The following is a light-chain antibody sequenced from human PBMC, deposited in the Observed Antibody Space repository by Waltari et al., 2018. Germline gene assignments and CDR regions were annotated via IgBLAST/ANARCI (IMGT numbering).Light chain of an antibody. CDR1: QSVLYSSNNNNY. CDR3: QQYYSTPYT. J-gene: IGKJ2*01. V-gene: IGKV4-1*01. CDR2: WAS. Sequence: DIVMTQSPDSLPVSLGERATINCKSSQSVLYSSNNNNYLAWYQQKPGQPPKLLIYWASTRESGVPDRFSGSGSGTDFTLTISSLQAKDVAVYYCQQYYSTPYTFGQGTKLEIK.